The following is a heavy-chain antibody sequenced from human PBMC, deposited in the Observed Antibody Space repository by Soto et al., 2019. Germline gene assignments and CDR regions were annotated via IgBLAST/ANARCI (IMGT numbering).Heavy chain of an antibody. V-gene: IGHV1-69*13. Sequence: ASVKVSCKAFGTTFSSLVIIWVRQPPGQGLEWMGGIIPICCTANYAQKFQGRGTITAYESTSTDYMELSSLRSEDSAVYYCAIINYHDSSGSHYWGQGTLGTVSS. CDR2: IIPICCTA. J-gene: IGHJ4*02. CDR3: AIINYHDSSGSHY. CDR1: GTTFSSLV. D-gene: IGHD3-22*01.